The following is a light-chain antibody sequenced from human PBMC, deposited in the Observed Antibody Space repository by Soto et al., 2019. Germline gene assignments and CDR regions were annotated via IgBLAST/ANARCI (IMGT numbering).Light chain of an antibody. CDR2: AAS. V-gene: IGKV1-27*01. Sequence: DIQMTQSPSSLSGSVGDSVTITCRASQGISNYLAWYQQRPGKAPTLLIYAASTLQSGVRSRFSGSGSGTDFTLTISSLQTEDVAAYYCQRYNNAPRTFGQGTKVEIK. J-gene: IGKJ1*01. CDR3: QRYNNAPRT. CDR1: QGISNY.